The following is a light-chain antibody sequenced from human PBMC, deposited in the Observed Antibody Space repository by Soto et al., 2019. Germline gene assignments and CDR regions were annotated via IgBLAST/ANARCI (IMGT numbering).Light chain of an antibody. CDR2: YNT. CDR3: QCYDSSLTVL. V-gene: IGLV1-40*01. J-gene: IGLJ2*01. Sequence: QAVVTQPPSVSGAPGQRVTISCTGSGSTFGAGSDVHWYQQVPGTAPKLLISYNTNRPSGVPDRFSGSKSGTSASLAISGLHAEDEADYYCQCYDSSLTVLFGGGTKVTVL. CDR1: GSTFGAGSD.